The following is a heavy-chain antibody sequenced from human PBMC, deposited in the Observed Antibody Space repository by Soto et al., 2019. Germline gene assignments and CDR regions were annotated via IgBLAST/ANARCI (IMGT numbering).Heavy chain of an antibody. CDR2: ISGSGGST. Sequence: GGSLRLSCAASGFTFSSYAMSWVRQAPGKGLEWVSAISGSGGSTYYADSVKGRFTISRDNSKNTLYLQMNSLRAEDTAVYYCAKDLPFLDTAMAPRFDYWGQGTLVTVSS. D-gene: IGHD5-18*01. V-gene: IGHV3-23*01. CDR3: AKDLPFLDTAMAPRFDY. CDR1: GFTFSSYA. J-gene: IGHJ4*02.